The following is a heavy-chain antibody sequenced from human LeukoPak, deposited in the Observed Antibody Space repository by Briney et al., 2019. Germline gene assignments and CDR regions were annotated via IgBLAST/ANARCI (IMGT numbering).Heavy chain of an antibody. Sequence: PSETLSLTCTVSGDSINAYYWGWIRQPPGGGLEWIGYIYFSGTTKYNPSLESRVTISVDTSKNQFSLKLSSVTAADTAVYYCARRRAEGGSYGHYNWFDPWGQGILVTVSS. CDR1: GDSINAYY. D-gene: IGHD5-18*01. CDR2: IYFSGTT. V-gene: IGHV4-59*08. CDR3: ARRRAEGGSYGHYNWFDP. J-gene: IGHJ5*02.